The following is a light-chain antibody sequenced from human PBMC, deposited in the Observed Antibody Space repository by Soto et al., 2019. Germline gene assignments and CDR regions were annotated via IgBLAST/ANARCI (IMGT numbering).Light chain of an antibody. Sequence: DIQLTQSPSFLSASVGDRVTITCRASQSISNFLNWYQQKPGKAPKLLIYAASNLESGVPSRFSGSGSGTDFALTISSLQPEDFATYYCQQSYSTSRTFGQGTKVEIK. CDR2: AAS. CDR1: QSISNF. J-gene: IGKJ1*01. CDR3: QQSYSTSRT. V-gene: IGKV1-39*01.